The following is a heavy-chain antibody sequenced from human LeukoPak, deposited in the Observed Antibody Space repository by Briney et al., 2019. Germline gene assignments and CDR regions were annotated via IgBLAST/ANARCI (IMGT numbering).Heavy chain of an antibody. CDR2: IYYSGST. Sequence: SETLSLTCTVSGGSISSYYWSWIRQPPGKGLEWIGYIYYSGSTNYNPSLKSRVTISVDTSKNQFSLKLSSVTAADTAVYYCARAPGSTVTTTYRYHYYGMDVWGQGTTVTVSS. V-gene: IGHV4-59*01. CDR1: GGSISSYY. D-gene: IGHD4-17*01. CDR3: ARAPGSTVTTTYRYHYYGMDV. J-gene: IGHJ6*02.